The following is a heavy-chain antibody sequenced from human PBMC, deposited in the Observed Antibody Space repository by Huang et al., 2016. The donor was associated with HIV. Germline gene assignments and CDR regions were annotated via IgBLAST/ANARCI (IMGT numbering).Heavy chain of an antibody. J-gene: IGHJ3*01. V-gene: IGHV5-51*03. CDR1: GYSFSIYW. CDR3: AKGRRAFDV. CDR2: IYPFESNS. Sequence: EVQLVQSGAEVKKPGESLKISCTGSGYSFSIYWIAWVRQMPGKGLEWMGIIYPFESNSTDSPSCEGHVSISVDKSINTVYLHWSSLKASDTAIYYCAKGRRAFDVWGQGTWVTVSS.